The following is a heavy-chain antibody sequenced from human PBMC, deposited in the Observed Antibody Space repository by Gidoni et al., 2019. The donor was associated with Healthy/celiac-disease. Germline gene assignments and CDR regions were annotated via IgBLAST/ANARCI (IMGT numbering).Heavy chain of an antibody. V-gene: IGHV3-48*01. Sequence: EVQLVESGGGLVQPGGSLRLSCAASGFTLSSYSMNWVRQAPGKGLEWVSYISSSSSTIYYADSVKGRFTISRDNAKNSLYLQMNSLRAEDTAVYYCARSGDCSSTSCYDWYFDLWGRGTLVTVSS. D-gene: IGHD2-2*01. J-gene: IGHJ2*01. CDR2: ISSSSSTI. CDR1: GFTLSSYS. CDR3: ARSGDCSSTSCYDWYFDL.